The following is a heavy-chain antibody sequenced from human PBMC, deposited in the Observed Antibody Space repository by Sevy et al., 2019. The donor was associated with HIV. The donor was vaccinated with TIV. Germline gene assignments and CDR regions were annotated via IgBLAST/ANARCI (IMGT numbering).Heavy chain of an antibody. V-gene: IGHV3-74*01. D-gene: IGHD2-15*01. CDR1: GFTFSSYW. CDR3: VAANTWQDY. J-gene: IGHJ4*02. CDR2: VNSDGSST. Sequence: VGSLRLSCAASGFTFSSYWMHWVRQSPGKGPVWFSGVNSDGSSTNYADSVKGRFTMSRDSAKNTLYLQMNSLRAEDTAVYFCVAANTWQDYWGQGTLVTVSS.